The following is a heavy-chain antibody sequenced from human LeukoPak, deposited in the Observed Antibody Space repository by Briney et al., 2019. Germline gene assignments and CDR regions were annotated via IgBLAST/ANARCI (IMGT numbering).Heavy chain of an antibody. J-gene: IGHJ4*02. Sequence: GGSLRLSCAASGFTFSSYGMHWVRQAPDKGLEWVAVISYDGSNKYYADSVKGRFTISRDNSKNTLYLQMNSLRAEDTAVYYCAKDLDDYGDYPDYWGQGTLVTVSS. CDR1: GFTFSSYG. D-gene: IGHD4-17*01. CDR2: ISYDGSNK. CDR3: AKDLDDYGDYPDY. V-gene: IGHV3-30*18.